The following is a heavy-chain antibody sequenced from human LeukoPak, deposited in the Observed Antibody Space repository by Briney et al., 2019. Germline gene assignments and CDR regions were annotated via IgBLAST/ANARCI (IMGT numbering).Heavy chain of an antibody. CDR1: GYTFTSYD. V-gene: IGHV1-8*01. D-gene: IGHD3-16*02. J-gene: IGHJ4*02. CDR2: MSPNSGNT. CDR3: ARVRAMITFGGVIDHFDY. Sequence: LGASVKVSXKASGYTFTSYDINWVRQATGQGLEWMGWMSPNSGNTGYAQKFQGRVTMTRNTSISTAYMELSSLRSEDTAVYYCARVRAMITFGGVIDHFDYWGQGTLVTVSS.